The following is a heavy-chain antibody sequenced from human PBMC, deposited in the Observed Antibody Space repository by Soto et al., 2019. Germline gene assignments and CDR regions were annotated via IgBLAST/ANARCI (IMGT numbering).Heavy chain of an antibody. D-gene: IGHD3-10*02. CDR1: GGSINSSDHF. CDR3: ARQRVLSTNMFITSFDP. J-gene: IGHJ5*02. Sequence: SETLSLTCSLSGGSINSSDHFWGWIRQTPGKGLEWIGSVYYTETTYYNPSLKSPVTISVETSRNTFSLKVNSVTAADTGISYCARQRVLSTNMFITSFDPWGQGPLVTV. V-gene: IGHV4-39*01. CDR2: VYYTETT.